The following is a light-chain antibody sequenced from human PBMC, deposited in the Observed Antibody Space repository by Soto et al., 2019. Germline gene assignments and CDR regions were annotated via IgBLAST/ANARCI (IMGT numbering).Light chain of an antibody. Sequence: DIQMTQSPSTLSASVGDRVTITCRASQSFSTWLAWYQQKPGKAPNLLIYKTSILESGVPSRCSGSGSGTEFTRTISSLQPDDFATYCCQQYNSNPLTFGGGTKVEIK. CDR2: KTS. V-gene: IGKV1-5*03. CDR3: QQYNSNPLT. J-gene: IGKJ4*01. CDR1: QSFSTW.